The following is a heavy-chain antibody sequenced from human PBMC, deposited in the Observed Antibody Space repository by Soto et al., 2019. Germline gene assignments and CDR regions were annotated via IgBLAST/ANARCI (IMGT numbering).Heavy chain of an antibody. D-gene: IGHD3-16*01. V-gene: IGHV1-8*01. CDR1: GYMFTSYD. Sequence: ASVKVSCKASGYMFTSYDINWVRQAAGQGREWLGRMSPNNGKTDYAQKFQGRLTMTRDTSISTVYMELSSLTSEDTAVYYCAKDFGGLYNWFDPWGQGTLVTVSS. CDR2: MSPNNGKT. CDR3: AKDFGGLYNWFDP. J-gene: IGHJ5*02.